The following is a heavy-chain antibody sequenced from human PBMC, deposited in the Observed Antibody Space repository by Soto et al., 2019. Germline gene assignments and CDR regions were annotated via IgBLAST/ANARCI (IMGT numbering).Heavy chain of an antibody. CDR1: GFTFSSFW. J-gene: IGHJ6*02. CDR2: IKPDGSEK. CDR3: ATLRSNKRRGLWEDHDYYYYGMDV. Sequence: GGSLRLSCAASGFTFSSFWMSWVRQAPGKGLEWVANIKPDGSEKYHVDSVKGRFTISRDNAKNSLYLQMNSLRVEDTAVYYCATLRSNKRRGLWEDHDYYYYGMDVWGQGTTVTV. V-gene: IGHV3-7*05. D-gene: IGHD1-26*01.